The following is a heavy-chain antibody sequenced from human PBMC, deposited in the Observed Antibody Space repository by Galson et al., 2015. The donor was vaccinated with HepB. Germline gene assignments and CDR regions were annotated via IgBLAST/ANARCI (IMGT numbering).Heavy chain of an antibody. D-gene: IGHD3-10*01. CDR2: ISGSGSIT. CDR3: AKDFNAVRGVMLDY. Sequence: SLRLSCAASGFIFNNYAMSWVRQAPGKGLEWVSAISGSGSITYYADSVKGRFTISRDNSKETVYVQMNSLRAEDTAIYYCAKDFNAVRGVMLDYWGQGTLVTVSS. J-gene: IGHJ4*02. CDR1: GFIFNNYA. V-gene: IGHV3-23*01.